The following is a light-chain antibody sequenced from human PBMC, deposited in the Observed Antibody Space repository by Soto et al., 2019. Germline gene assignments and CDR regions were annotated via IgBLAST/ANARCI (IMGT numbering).Light chain of an antibody. CDR1: QSVGGN. CDR3: QQYNNWPYT. V-gene: IGKV3-15*01. Sequence: EMVVKQSPVTLSVSPGDRATLSCRASQSVGGNLAWYQQKPGQAPRLLIYGASTRATGISARFSGSGSGTEFTLTISSLQSEDFAVYYCQQYNNWPYTFGQGTKLEIK. CDR2: GAS. J-gene: IGKJ2*01.